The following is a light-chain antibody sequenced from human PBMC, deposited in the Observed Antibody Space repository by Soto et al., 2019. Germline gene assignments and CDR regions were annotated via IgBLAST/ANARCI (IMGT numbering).Light chain of an antibody. V-gene: IGLV2-8*01. CDR1: SSDVGGYNY. CDR2: EVN. J-gene: IGLJ1*01. CDR3: SSYTGSSNV. Sequence: QSALTQPPSASGSPGQSVAISCTGTSSDVGGYNYVSWYQQHPGKAPKLMIYEVNKRPSGVHDRFSGSKSGNTASLTVSGLQDEDEADYYCSSYTGSSNVFGTGTKVTVL.